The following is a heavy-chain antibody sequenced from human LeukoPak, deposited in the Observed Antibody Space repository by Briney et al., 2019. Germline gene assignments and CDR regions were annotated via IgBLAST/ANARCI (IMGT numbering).Heavy chain of an antibody. J-gene: IGHJ4*02. CDR1: GFTFSDYY. CDR3: ARYRPDRMGFDY. V-gene: IGHV3-11*01. Sequence: GGSLRLSCAASGFTFSDYYISWIRQAPGKGLEWLSHFSSISNTMYYADSVKGRFTISRDNATNSLYLQMNSLRAEDTAVYYCARYRPDRMGFDYWGQGTLVTVSS. D-gene: IGHD2-15*01. CDR2: FSSISNTM.